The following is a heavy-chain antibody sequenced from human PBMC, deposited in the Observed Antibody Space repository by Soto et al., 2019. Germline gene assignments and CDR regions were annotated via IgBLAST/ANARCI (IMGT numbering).Heavy chain of an antibody. CDR3: ARHRGTTGTTSDQYYYYCMDV. Sequence: PGESLKISCKGSGFSFTTYWIAWVRQMPGKGLEWMGIIYPGDSDTRYSPSFQGQVTISADKSISTAYLQWSSLKASDTAMYYCARHRGTTGTTSDQYYYYCMDVWGQGTTVTVSS. D-gene: IGHD1-1*01. V-gene: IGHV5-51*01. CDR1: GFSFTTYW. J-gene: IGHJ6*02. CDR2: IYPGDSDT.